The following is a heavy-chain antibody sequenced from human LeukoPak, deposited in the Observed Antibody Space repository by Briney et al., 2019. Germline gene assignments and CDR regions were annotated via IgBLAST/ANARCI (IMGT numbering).Heavy chain of an antibody. CDR3: VREVTSGSFDY. V-gene: IGHV3-30*04. J-gene: IGHJ4*02. D-gene: IGHD1-26*01. Sequence: PGGSLRLSCAASGFTFSSYAMSWVRQAPGRGLEWVTVISDDGSNGYYAGSVKGQFTISRDNSQNTLHVQMSSLRPEDTAVYYCVREVTSGSFDYWGQGTLVTVSS. CDR2: ISDDGSNG. CDR1: GFTFSSYA.